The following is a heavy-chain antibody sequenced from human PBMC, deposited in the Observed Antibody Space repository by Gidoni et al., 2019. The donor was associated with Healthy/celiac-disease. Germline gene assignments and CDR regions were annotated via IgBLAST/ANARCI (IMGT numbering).Heavy chain of an antibody. CDR2: ISGSGGST. J-gene: IGHJ4*02. D-gene: IGHD2-2*01. CDR1: GFTFTSYA. V-gene: IGHV3-23*01. Sequence: EVPLLESGGGLVQPGGSLRLSCAASGFTFTSYALSWVRQAPGKGLEWVSDISGSGGSTYYADSVKGRFTISRDNSKNTLYLQMNSLRAEDTAVYYCAKDGIFCSSTSCYTYYFDYWGQGTLVTVSS. CDR3: AKDGIFCSSTSCYTYYFDY.